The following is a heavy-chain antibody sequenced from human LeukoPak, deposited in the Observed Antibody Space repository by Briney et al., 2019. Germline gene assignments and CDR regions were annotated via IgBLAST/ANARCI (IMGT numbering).Heavy chain of an antibody. D-gene: IGHD5-24*01. J-gene: IGHJ4*02. V-gene: IGHV4-59*01. CDR3: ARDGDGYNSNFDY. CDR1: GGSISSYY. Sequence: SETLSHTCTVSGGSISSYYWSWIRQPPGKGLEWIGYIYYSGSTNYNPSLKSRVTISVDTSKNQFSLKLSSVTAADTAVYYCARDGDGYNSNFDYWGQGTLVTVSS. CDR2: IYYSGST.